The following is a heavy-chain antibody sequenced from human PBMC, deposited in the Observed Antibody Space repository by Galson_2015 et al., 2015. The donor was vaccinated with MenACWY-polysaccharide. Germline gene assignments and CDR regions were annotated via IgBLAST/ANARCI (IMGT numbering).Heavy chain of an antibody. CDR2: IFPGDSDT. CDR1: GYSFASYW. CDR3: ARPSYSSSWNPFDY. D-gene: IGHD6-13*01. Sequence: QSGAEVKRPGESLEISCTGSGYSFASYWIGWVRQMPGKGLEWMGVIFPGDSDTRYSPSFQGQITISADKSISTAYLQWSSLKASDTAMYYCARPSYSSSWNPFDYWVPGTLVAVSS. J-gene: IGHJ4*02. V-gene: IGHV5-51*01.